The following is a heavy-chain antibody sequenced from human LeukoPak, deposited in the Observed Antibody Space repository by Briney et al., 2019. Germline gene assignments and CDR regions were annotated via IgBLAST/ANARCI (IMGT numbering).Heavy chain of an antibody. CDR3: VRATTKDYFDY. CDR1: GFTFSSYW. D-gene: IGHD5-24*01. Sequence: GGSLRLSCAASGFTFSSYWMHWVRQAPGKGLVWVSRISGDGTSTIYADSVKGRFTISRDNAKNTLYLQMNCLRAEDTAVYYCVRATTKDYFDYWGQGAVVSVSS. J-gene: IGHJ4*02. V-gene: IGHV3-74*01. CDR2: ISGDGTST.